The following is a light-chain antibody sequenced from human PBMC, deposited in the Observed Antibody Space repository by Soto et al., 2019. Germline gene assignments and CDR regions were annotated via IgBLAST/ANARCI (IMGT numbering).Light chain of an antibody. CDR3: QQSHSTPWT. CDR2: TAS. CDR1: QNITKY. V-gene: IGKV1-39*01. Sequence: IPMTQSPSSLSASVGDRVTITCRASQNITKYLNWYQQKEGKAPHLLIYTASSLQSGVPSRFSGSGSGTGFTLTISSLQPEDFATYSCQQSHSTPWTFGQGTKVDI. J-gene: IGKJ1*01.